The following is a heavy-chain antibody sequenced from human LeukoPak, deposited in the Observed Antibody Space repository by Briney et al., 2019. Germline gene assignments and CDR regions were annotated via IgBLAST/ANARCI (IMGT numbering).Heavy chain of an antibody. D-gene: IGHD2/OR15-2a*01. CDR1: GGSITSDH. J-gene: IGHJ3*02. Sequence: PSETLSLTCTVSGGSITSDHWNWIRQPPGKGLEWIGCIYHSGNTYYNPSLKSRVTISVDMSKNQFSLRLTSVTAADTAVYYCARKNDFDIWGQGTLVTVSS. CDR2: IYHSGNT. V-gene: IGHV4-59*01. CDR3: ARKNDFDI.